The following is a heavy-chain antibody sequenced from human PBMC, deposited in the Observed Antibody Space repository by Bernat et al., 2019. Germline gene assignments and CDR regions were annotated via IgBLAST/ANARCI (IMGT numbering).Heavy chain of an antibody. J-gene: IGHJ4*02. D-gene: IGHD3-9*01. Sequence: EVQLVESGGGLVQPGGSLRLSCAASGFTFSSYWMSWVRQAPGKGLDWVANIKQDGSEKYYVDSVKGRFTISRDNAKNSLYLQMNSLRAEDTAVYYCARDGILTGYYNLRFDYWGQGTLVTVSS. CDR3: ARDGILTGYYNLRFDY. V-gene: IGHV3-7*03. CDR2: IKQDGSEK. CDR1: GFTFSSYW.